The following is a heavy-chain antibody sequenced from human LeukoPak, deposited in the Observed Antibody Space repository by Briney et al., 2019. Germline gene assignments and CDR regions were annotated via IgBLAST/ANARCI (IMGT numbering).Heavy chain of an antibody. J-gene: IGHJ4*02. D-gene: IGHD4-11*01. CDR2: IYYSGST. Sequence: SETLSLTCIVSGGSISSGDYYWSWLRQPPGKGLEWIGYIYYSGSTYYNPSLKSLVTISVDTSKNQFSLKLSSVTAADTAVYYCARSSGYSTFDYWGQGTLVTVSS. V-gene: IGHV4-30-4*01. CDR3: ARSSGYSTFDY. CDR1: GGSISSGDYY.